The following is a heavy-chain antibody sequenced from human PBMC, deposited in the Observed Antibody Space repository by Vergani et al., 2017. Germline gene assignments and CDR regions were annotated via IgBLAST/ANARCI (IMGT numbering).Heavy chain of an antibody. CDR1: GGSIRSTFYY. D-gene: IGHD6-13*01. CDR2: IYYSGST. V-gene: IGHV4-39*01. CDR3: ARHKEQLVPGNYYYYYYMDV. Sequence: LQLQESDPGLVKPSETLYLTCTVSGGSIRSTFYYWGWIRQPPGKGLEWIVTIYYSGSTYYNPSLKSRVTISVDTSKNQFSLKLNSVTAADTAVYYCARHKEQLVPGNYYYYYYMDVWGKGTTVTVSS. J-gene: IGHJ6*03.